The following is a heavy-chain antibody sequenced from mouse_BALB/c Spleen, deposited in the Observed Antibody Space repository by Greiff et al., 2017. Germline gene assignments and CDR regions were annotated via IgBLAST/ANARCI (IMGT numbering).Heavy chain of an antibody. CDR3: TRGPTDY. D-gene: IGHD3-3*01. J-gene: IGHJ2*01. V-gene: IGHV1-69*02. CDR2: IYPSDSYT. CDR1: GYTFTSYW. Sequence: QVQLQQSGAELVRPGASVKLSCKASGYTFTSYWINWVKQRPGQGLEWIGNIYPSDSYTNYNQKFKDKATLTVDKSSSTAYMQLSSPTSEDSAVYYCTRGPTDYWGQGTTLTVSS.